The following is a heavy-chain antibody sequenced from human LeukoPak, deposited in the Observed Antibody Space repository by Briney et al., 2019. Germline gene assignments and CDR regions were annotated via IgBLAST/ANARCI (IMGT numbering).Heavy chain of an antibody. V-gene: IGHV3-23*01. CDR1: GFTFSSYA. Sequence: GGSLRLSCAASGFTFSSYAMSWVRQAPGKGLEWVSAISGSGGSTYYADSVKGRFTISRDNSKNTLYLQTNSLRAEDTAVYYCAKDMSYFDWQYYFDYWGQGTLVAVSS. J-gene: IGHJ4*02. CDR2: ISGSGGST. D-gene: IGHD3-9*01. CDR3: AKDMSYFDWQYYFDY.